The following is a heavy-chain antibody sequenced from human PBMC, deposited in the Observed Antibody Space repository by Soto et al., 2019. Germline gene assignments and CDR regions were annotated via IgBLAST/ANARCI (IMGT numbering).Heavy chain of an antibody. J-gene: IGHJ6*02. V-gene: IGHV3-15*07. CDR3: THFWADYYYYGMDV. D-gene: IGHD3-16*01. CDR1: GFTFSNAW. CDR2: IKSKTDGGTT. Sequence: GGSLRLSCAASGFTFSNAWMNWVRQAPGKGLEWVGRIKSKTDGGTTDYAAPVKGRFTISRDDSKNTLYLQMNSLKTEDTAVYYCTHFWADYYYYGMDVWGQGTTVTVSS.